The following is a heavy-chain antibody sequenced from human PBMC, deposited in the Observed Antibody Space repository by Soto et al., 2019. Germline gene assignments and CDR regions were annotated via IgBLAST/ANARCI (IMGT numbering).Heavy chain of an antibody. V-gene: IGHV1-18*01. J-gene: IGHJ4*02. CDR1: GYTFTSYG. D-gene: IGHD5-12*01. Sequence: QVQLVQSGAEVKKPGASVKVSCKASGYTFTSYGISWVRQAPGQGPEWMAWISAYNGNTNYAQKFQGRVTMTTDASTSTAYMELRSLRSDDTAVYYCARSHRGYTGYYYDSWGQGTLVTVSS. CDR2: ISAYNGNT. CDR3: ARSHRGYTGYYYDS.